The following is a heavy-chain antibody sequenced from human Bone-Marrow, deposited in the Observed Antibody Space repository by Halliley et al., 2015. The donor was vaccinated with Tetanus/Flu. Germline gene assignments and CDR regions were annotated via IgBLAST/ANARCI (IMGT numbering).Heavy chain of an antibody. CDR1: GLTFSTYS. CDR3: ASGRYVNY. J-gene: IGHJ4*02. V-gene: IGHV3-21*01. Sequence: SLRLSCAASGLTFSTYSMNWVRQAPGKGLEWVSSISTNTSYVSYAGSVRGLFTISRANAKTSLYLQMNTLRAEDTAVYYCASGRYVNYWGLGTLVTVSS. CDR2: ISTNTSYV.